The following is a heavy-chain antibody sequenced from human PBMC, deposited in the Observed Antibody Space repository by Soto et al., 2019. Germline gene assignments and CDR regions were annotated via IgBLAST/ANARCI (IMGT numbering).Heavy chain of an antibody. CDR1: GFTFSIYS. CDR2: ISSSSSYI. D-gene: IGHD2-2*02. V-gene: IGHV3-21*01. Sequence: GGSLRLSCAASGFTFSIYSMNWVRQAPGKGLECVSSISSSSSYIYYADSVKGRFTISRDNAKNSLYLQMNSLRAEDTAVYYCARGYCSSTSCYTRPYGRYYGMDVWGQGTTVTVSS. CDR3: ARGYCSSTSCYTRPYGRYYGMDV. J-gene: IGHJ6*02.